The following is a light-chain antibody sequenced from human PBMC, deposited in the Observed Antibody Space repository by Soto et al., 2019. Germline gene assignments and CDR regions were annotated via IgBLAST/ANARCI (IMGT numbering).Light chain of an antibody. J-gene: IGLJ2*01. CDR3: SSYTASTSVV. Sequence: QSALTQPASVSGSPGQSITISCTGTSSDVGSSNYVSWYQQHPGKAPKLMIYEVTNRPSGVSNRFSGSKSGNTASLTISGLQAEDEADYYCSSYTASTSVVFGGGTKVTVL. CDR2: EVT. V-gene: IGLV2-14*01. CDR1: SSDVGSSNY.